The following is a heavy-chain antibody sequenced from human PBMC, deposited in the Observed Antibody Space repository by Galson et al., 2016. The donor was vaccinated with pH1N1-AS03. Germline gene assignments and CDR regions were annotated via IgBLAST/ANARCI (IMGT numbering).Heavy chain of an antibody. D-gene: IGHD3-16*02. CDR1: GFTFSSYA. J-gene: IGHJ2*01. V-gene: IGHV3-33*01. Sequence: SLRLSCAASGFTFSSYAIHWVRQAPGKGLDWVAVIWHDGNTQYYADSVKGRFIISRDNSKSTVSLQMNSLRAEDTAVYYCARDRHYYDYIWGTYRYDWYFDPWGRGTLVTVSS. CDR2: IWHDGNTQ. CDR3: ARDRHYYDYIWGTYRYDWYFDP.